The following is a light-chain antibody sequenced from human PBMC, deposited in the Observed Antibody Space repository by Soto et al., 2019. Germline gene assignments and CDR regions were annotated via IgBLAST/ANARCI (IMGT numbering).Light chain of an antibody. J-gene: IGKJ4*01. Sequence: DIQMTQSPSPLFASVEDKVTITCRASQSISSWLAWYQQKPGKAPKLLIYDASSLESGVPSRFSGSGSGTEFTLTISSLQPDDFATYYCQQYNSYSLTFGGGTKV. V-gene: IGKV1-5*01. CDR3: QQYNSYSLT. CDR2: DAS. CDR1: QSISSW.